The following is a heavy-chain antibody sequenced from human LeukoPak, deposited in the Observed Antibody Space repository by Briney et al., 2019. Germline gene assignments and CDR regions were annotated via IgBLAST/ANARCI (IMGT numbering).Heavy chain of an antibody. Sequence: GSLRLSSAPSLVTFNTYTISAGCDAPQRGRWRVSGISDNGGSSYHADSVKGRFTIFRDNSKNTVYLQMNRLSGEDTAVYHCEKGPVRGYQTYFFDHWGQGPLVTVSS. CDR1: LVTFNTYT. D-gene: IGHD3-22*01. V-gene: IGHV3-23*01. CDR3: EKGPVRGYQTYFFDH. CDR2: ISDNGGSS. J-gene: IGHJ4*02.